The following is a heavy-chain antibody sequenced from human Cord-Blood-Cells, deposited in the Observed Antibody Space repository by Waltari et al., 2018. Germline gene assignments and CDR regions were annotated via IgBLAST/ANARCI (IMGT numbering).Heavy chain of an antibody. Sequence: EVQLVESGGGLIQPGGSLTLSFAASGFPVRSNYMRSAPRPPGKGLEWVSVIYSGSSTYYADSVKGRFTISRDNSKNTLYLQMNSLRAEDTAVYYCARDMPVKQLVYYMDVWGKGTTVTVSS. J-gene: IGHJ6*03. D-gene: IGHD6-6*01. CDR2: IYSGSST. CDR1: GFPVRSNY. V-gene: IGHV3-53*01. CDR3: ARDMPVKQLVYYMDV.